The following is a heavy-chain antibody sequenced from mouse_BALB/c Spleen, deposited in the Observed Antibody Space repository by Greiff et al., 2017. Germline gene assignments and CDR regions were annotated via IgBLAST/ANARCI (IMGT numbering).Heavy chain of an antibody. D-gene: IGHD1-2*01. V-gene: IGHV1S82*01. CDR2: IHPSDSET. CDR3: ARGITTARDFDY. J-gene: IGHJ2*01. Sequence: QVQLQQPGAELVRPGASVKLSCKASGYSFTSYWMNWVKQRPGQGLEWIGMIHPSDSETRLNQKFKDKATLTVDKSSSTAYMELARLTSEDSAIYYCARGITTARDFDYWGQGTTLTVSS. CDR1: GYSFTSYW.